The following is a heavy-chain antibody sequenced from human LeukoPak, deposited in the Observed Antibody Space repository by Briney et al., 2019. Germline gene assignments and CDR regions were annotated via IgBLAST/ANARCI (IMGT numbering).Heavy chain of an antibody. CDR2: IYYGGST. Sequence: NPSQTLSLTCTVSGGSISSGGCYWSWIRQHPGKGLEWIGYIYYGGSTYYNPSLNSRVTISVDTSKNQFSLKLSSVTAADTAVYYCARGYYDYVWGSYRPPDAFDIWGQGTMVTVSS. CDR1: GGSISSGGCY. J-gene: IGHJ3*02. V-gene: IGHV4-31*03. D-gene: IGHD3-16*02. CDR3: ARGYYDYVWGSYRPPDAFDI.